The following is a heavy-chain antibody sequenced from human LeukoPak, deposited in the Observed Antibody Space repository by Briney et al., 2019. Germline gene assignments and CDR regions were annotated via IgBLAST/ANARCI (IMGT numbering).Heavy chain of an antibody. CDR1: GGSIITYS. CDR3: PSHGGGTWFDP. J-gene: IGHJ5*02. CDR2: IKNNGDN. V-gene: IGHV4-59*13. Sequence: SETLSVTCTCSGGSIITYSWNWIRHSPRQGLEWSGYIKNNGDNYDNPSLMGRVTIALDTSKEQFSLKLPSWTAADTAVYYCPSHGGGTWFDPWGQGTLVTVSS. D-gene: IGHD6-25*01.